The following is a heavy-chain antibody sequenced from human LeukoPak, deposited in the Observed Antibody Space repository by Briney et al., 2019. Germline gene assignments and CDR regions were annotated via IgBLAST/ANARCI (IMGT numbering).Heavy chain of an antibody. CDR1: GASISSNSYY. J-gene: IGHJ4*02. CDR3: ARQSARTPRGGGCFDN. D-gene: IGHD3-16*01. Sequence: TSQTLSLTCTVSGASISSNSYYWSWIRQPAGKGLEWIGRIYSSGSTNYNPSLKSRVSISMDTSRNQFSLKLSSVTAADTAVYYCARQSARTPRGGGCFDNWGQGTLVTVSS. CDR2: IYSSGST. V-gene: IGHV4-61*02.